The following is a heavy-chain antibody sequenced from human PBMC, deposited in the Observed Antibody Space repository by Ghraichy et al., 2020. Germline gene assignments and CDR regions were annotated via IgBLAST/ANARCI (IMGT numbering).Heavy chain of an antibody. J-gene: IGHJ6*02. V-gene: IGHV3-7*01. D-gene: IGHD3-3*01. CDR3: ARDLVMGSGYFYYYYCGMDV. CDR1: GFTFSSYW. CDR2: IKQDGSEK. Sequence: GGSLRLSCAASGFTFSSYWMSWVRQAPGKGLEWVANIKQDGSEKYYVDSVKGRFTISRDNAKNSLYLQMNSLRAEDTAVYYCARDLVMGSGYFYYYYCGMDVWGQVITVTVSS.